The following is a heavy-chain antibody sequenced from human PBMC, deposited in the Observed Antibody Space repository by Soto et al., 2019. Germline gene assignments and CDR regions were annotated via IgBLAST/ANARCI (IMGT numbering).Heavy chain of an antibody. CDR3: ATDAYYYDSSGYSFFDY. CDR2: FDPEDGET. Sequence: VASVKVSCKVSGYTLTELSMHWVRQAPGKGLEWMGGFDPEDGETIYAQKFQGRVTMTEDTSTDTAYMELSSLRSEDTAVYYCATDAYYYDSSGYSFFDYWGQGTLVTVSS. D-gene: IGHD3-22*01. V-gene: IGHV1-24*01. J-gene: IGHJ4*02. CDR1: GYTLTELS.